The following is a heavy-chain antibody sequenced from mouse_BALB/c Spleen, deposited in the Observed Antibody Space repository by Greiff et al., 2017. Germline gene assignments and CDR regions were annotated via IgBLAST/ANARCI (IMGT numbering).Heavy chain of an antibody. J-gene: IGHJ3*01. CDR2: IYPGSGNT. CDR1: GYTFTDYY. Sequence: QVQLQQSGAELVRPGASVKLSCKASGYTFTDYYINWVKQRTGQGLEWIGEIYPGSGNTYYNEKFKGKATLTADKSSSTAYMQLSSMTSEDSAVYFCARWGEAWFAYWGQGTLVTVSA. CDR3: ARWGEAWFAY. V-gene: IGHV1-76*01.